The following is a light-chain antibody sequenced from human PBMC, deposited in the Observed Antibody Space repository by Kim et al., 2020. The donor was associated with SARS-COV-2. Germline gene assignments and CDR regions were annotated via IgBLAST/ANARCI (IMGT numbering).Light chain of an antibody. Sequence: LSPGERATLSCRASQSVTSNYLAWYQQKPGQAPRLLTYGASTRATDISDRFSGSGSGTDFTLTISRLEPEDFAVYFCHKYGTSRTFGQGTKVDIK. CDR3: HKYGTSRT. CDR1: QSVTSNY. J-gene: IGKJ1*01. V-gene: IGKV3-20*01. CDR2: GAS.